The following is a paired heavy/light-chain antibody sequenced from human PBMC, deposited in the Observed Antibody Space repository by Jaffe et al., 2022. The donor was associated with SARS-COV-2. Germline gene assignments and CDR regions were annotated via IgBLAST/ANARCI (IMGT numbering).Light chain of an antibody. J-gene: IGLJ2*01. CDR1: SSDIGGYNF. CDR2: DVS. V-gene: IGLV2-14*03. CDR3: NSYTSSRTLV. Sequence: SALTQPASVSGSPGQSITISCTGTSSDIGGYNFVSWYQQHPGRAPKLMIYDVSNRPSGVSDRFSGSKSGNTASLTISGLQAEDEADYYCNSYTSSRTLVFGGGTTLTVL.
Heavy chain of an antibody. J-gene: IGHJ2*01. CDR1: GFTFSSSD. CDR2: IGTTGST. V-gene: IGHV3-13*01. Sequence: EVQLVESGGGLVQPGGSLRVSCAASGFTFSSSDMHWVRQATGGGLEWVSAIGTTGSTYYSDSVKGRFTISRENAKNSLYLQMNSLRAGDTAIYYCAREVRDADTPGWYFDLWGRGTLVTVSS. D-gene: IGHD2-15*01. CDR3: AREVRDADTPGWYFDL.